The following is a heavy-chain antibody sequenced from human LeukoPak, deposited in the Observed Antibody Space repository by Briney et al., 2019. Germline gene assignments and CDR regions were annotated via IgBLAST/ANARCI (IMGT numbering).Heavy chain of an antibody. CDR1: GFSFSRYG. J-gene: IGHJ4*02. D-gene: IGHD3-10*01. V-gene: IGHV3-30*02. CDR2: IRYDGADK. Sequence: PGRSLRLSCAASGFSFSRYGMHWVRQAPGKGLEWVTFIRYDGADKYYADSVKGRFSIARDNSKNTVFLQMNSLRPEDTAIYYCVGALRVRHYNPHFDYWGQGTLVTVSS. CDR3: VGALRVRHYNPHFDY.